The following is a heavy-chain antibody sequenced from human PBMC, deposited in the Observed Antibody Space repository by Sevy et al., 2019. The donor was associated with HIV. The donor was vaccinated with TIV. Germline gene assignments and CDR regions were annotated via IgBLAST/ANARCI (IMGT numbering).Heavy chain of an antibody. V-gene: IGHV4-39*01. D-gene: IGHD1-26*01. CDR2: IYYSGST. Sequence: SETLSLTCTVSGGSISSSSYYWGWIRQPPGKGLEWIGSIYYSGSTYYNPSLKSRVTISVDTSKNQFSLKLSSVTAADTAMYYCARAVGATPHFFDYWGQGSLVTVSS. CDR3: ARAVGATPHFFDY. J-gene: IGHJ4*02. CDR1: GGSISSSSYY.